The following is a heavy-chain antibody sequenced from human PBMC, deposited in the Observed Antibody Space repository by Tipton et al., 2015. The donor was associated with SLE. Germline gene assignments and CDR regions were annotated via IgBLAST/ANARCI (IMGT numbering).Heavy chain of an antibody. Sequence: TLSLTCAVYGGSFSGYYWSWIRQSPGEGLQWIGEINHSGSINFNPSLKSRVTMSIDTSKNQFSLKLNSVTAADTAVYYCAKAGIPMVRAVRWWFDPWGQGTLVTASS. CDR3: AKAGIPMVRAVRWWFDP. V-gene: IGHV4-34*01. CDR2: INHSGSI. J-gene: IGHJ5*02. D-gene: IGHD3-10*01. CDR1: GGSFSGYY.